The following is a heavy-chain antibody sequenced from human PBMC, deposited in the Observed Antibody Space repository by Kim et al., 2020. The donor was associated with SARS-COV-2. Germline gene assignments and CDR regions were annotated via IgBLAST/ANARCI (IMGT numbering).Heavy chain of an antibody. D-gene: IGHD2-21*01. V-gene: IGHV3-7*04. CDR3: ARYSIGSRSFDY. Sequence: YLDSVKGRFTTSRDNAQNSVSLQMNTLRAEDTAVYYCARYSIGSRSFDYRGQGVLVIVSS. J-gene: IGHJ4*02.